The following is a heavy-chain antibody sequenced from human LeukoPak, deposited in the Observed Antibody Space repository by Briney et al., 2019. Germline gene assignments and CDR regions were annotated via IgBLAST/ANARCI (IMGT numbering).Heavy chain of an antibody. Sequence: ASVKVSCKASGYTFTDYYMHWVRQAPGQGLEWMGWINPNSGGTNYAQKFQGRVTMTRDTSISTAYMELSRLRPDDTAVYYCARYYGGNSMSANWFDPWGQGTLVTVSS. D-gene: IGHD4-23*01. CDR3: ARYYGGNSMSANWFDP. V-gene: IGHV1-2*02. CDR2: INPNSGGT. J-gene: IGHJ5*02. CDR1: GYTFTDYY.